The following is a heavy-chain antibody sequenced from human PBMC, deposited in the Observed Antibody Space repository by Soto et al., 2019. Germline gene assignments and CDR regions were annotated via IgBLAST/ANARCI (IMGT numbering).Heavy chain of an antibody. CDR2: INGDG. D-gene: IGHD1-26*01. CDR1: GFTFSSYW. V-gene: IGHV3-74*01. J-gene: IGHJ3*02. Sequence: EVQLVESGGGLVQPGGSLRLSCAASGFTFSSYWMHWVRQAPGKGLVWVSCINGDGSSVKGRFTISRDNAKNTLYLQMNSLRAEDTAVYYCARSMVGTANAFDIWGQGTMVTVSS. CDR3: ARSMVGTANAFDI.